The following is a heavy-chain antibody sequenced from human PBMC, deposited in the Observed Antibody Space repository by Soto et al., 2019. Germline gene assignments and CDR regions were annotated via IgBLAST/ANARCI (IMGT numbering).Heavy chain of an antibody. J-gene: IGHJ6*02. D-gene: IGHD2-21*02. CDR2: ISSSSSYT. CDR3: ARSRCGGDCYEDDYYYYGMDV. V-gene: IGHV3-11*05. CDR1: GFTFSDYY. Sequence: QVQLVESGGGLVKPGGSLRLSCAASGFTFSDYYMSWIRQAPGKGLEWVSYISSSSSYTNYADSVKGRFTISRDNAKNSMYLQMNSLRAEDTAVYYCARSRCGGDCYEDDYYYYGMDVWGQGTTVTVSS.